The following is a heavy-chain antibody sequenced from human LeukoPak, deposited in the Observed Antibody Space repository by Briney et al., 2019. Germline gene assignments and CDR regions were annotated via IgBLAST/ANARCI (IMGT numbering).Heavy chain of an antibody. J-gene: IGHJ3*01. D-gene: IGHD2/OR15-2a*01. Sequence: SGGSLRLSCVASGFTFSSHWMAWVRQAPGKGLEWVANINQDGSEKNYVDAVKGRLTISRDNAKNSLCLQMNSLRAEDTAVYYCARDRGYSTFELGGQGTMVTVS. CDR1: GFTFSSHW. CDR3: ARDRGYSTFEL. V-gene: IGHV3-7*05. CDR2: INQDGSEK.